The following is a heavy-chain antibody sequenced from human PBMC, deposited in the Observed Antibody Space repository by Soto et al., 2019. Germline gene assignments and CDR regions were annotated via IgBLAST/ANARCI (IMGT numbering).Heavy chain of an antibody. CDR3: ARVYGGSYYGLDY. Sequence: PGGSLRLSCAASGFTFSSYWMSWVRQAPGKGLEWVANIRQDGSEKYYVDSVKGRFTIPRDNAKNSLYLQMNSLRAEDTAVYYCARVYGGSYYGLDYWGQGTLVTVSS. V-gene: IGHV3-7*01. CDR1: GFTFSSYW. D-gene: IGHD1-26*01. CDR2: IRQDGSEK. J-gene: IGHJ4*02.